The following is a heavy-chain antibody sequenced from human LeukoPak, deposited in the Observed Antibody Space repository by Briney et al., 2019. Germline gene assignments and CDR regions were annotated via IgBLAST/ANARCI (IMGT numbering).Heavy chain of an antibody. Sequence: PSETLSLTCTVSGGSISSSSYYWGWIRQPPVKGLEWFGSIYYTGSTYYNPSLKSRVTISVDTSKNQFSLKLSSVTAADTAVYYCARRRITMFLGVPHSWFDPWGQGTLVTVSS. CDR3: ARRRITMFLGVPHSWFDP. J-gene: IGHJ5*02. D-gene: IGHD3-10*01. V-gene: IGHV4-39*01. CDR2: IYYTGST. CDR1: GGSISSSSYY.